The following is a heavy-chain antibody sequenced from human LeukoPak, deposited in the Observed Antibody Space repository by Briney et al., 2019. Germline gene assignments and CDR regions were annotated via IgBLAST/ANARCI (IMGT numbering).Heavy chain of an antibody. CDR2: INPNSGGT. V-gene: IGHV1-2*02. CDR1: GYTFTGYY. J-gene: IGHJ3*02. Sequence: ASVKVSCKASGYTFTGYYMHWVRQAPGQGLEWMGWINPNSGGTNYAQKFQGRVTMTRDTSISTAYMELSRLRSEDTAVYYCATDGYSGYERDDAFDIWGQGTMVTVSS. CDR3: ATDGYSGYERDDAFDI. D-gene: IGHD5-12*01.